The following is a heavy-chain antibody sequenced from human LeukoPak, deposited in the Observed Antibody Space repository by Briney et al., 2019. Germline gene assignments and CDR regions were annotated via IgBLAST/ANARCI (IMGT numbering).Heavy chain of an antibody. CDR3: AKRDRTVTHAFDI. CDR2: ISGSGGTT. V-gene: IGHV3-23*01. D-gene: IGHD4-17*01. J-gene: IGHJ3*02. Sequence: PGGTLRLSCAASVFTFSNYGMSWVRQAPGKGLEWASAISGSGGTTYYADSVKGRFTISRDNSENTLYLQMNSLRAEDTAVYYCAKRDRTVTHAFDIWGQGTMVTVSS. CDR1: VFTFSNYG.